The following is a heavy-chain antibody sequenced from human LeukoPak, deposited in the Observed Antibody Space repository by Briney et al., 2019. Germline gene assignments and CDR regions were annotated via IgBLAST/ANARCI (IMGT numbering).Heavy chain of an antibody. J-gene: IGHJ4*02. V-gene: IGHV3-23*01. CDR2: ISGSGGST. CDR3: ARIAAACFDY. D-gene: IGHD6-13*01. Sequence: GGSLRLSCAASGFTFTSYCMSWVRQAPGKGLEWVSAISGSGGSTYYADSVKGRFTISRDNSKNTLYLQMNSLRAEDTAVYYCARIAAACFDYWGQGTLVTVSS. CDR1: GFTFTSYC.